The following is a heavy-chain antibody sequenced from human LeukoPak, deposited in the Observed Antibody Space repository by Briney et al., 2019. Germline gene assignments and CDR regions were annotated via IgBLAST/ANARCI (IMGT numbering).Heavy chain of an antibody. CDR1: GFTFNTYS. J-gene: IGHJ4*02. CDR2: IDSSGGYM. V-gene: IGHV3-21*06. Sequence: GGSLRLSCEASGFTFNTYSMNWARQAPGKGLEWVSSIDSSGGYMFYADSVKGRFIISRDNAKDPLYLQMNSLRVEDTAVYYCLRGDRRDYWGQGTLVTVSS. CDR3: LRGDRRDY.